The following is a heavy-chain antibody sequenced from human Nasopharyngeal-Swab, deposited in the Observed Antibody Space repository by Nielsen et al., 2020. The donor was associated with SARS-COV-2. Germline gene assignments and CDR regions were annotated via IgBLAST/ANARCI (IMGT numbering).Heavy chain of an antibody. CDR2: IYWDDDK. Sequence: SGPTLVKPTRTLTLTCTFSGFSLSTSGVGVGWIRQPPGKALEWLALIYWDDDKRYSPSLKSRLTITKDTSKNQVVLTMTNMDPVDTATYYCAHIPPLNIAAAPFDYWGQGTLVTVSS. J-gene: IGHJ4*02. CDR3: AHIPPLNIAAAPFDY. V-gene: IGHV2-5*02. CDR1: GFSLSTSGVG. D-gene: IGHD6-13*01.